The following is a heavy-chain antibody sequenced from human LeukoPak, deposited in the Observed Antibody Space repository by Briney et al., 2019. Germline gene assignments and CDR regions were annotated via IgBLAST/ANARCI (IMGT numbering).Heavy chain of an antibody. J-gene: IGHJ3*02. D-gene: IGHD6-19*01. CDR2: ISYDGSDK. CDR1: GFTFSSYA. Sequence: GRSLRLSCAASGFTFSSYAMHWVRQAPGKGLEWVAVISYDGSDKYYADSVKGRFTISRDNSKNTLYLQMYSLRAEDTAKYYCAKDTSGWYDLGSFDIWGQGTMVTVSS. CDR3: AKDTSGWYDLGSFDI. V-gene: IGHV3-30-3*01.